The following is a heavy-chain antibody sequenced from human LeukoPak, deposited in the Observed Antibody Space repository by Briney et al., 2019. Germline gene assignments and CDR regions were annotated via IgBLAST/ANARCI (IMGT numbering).Heavy chain of an antibody. J-gene: IGHJ6*03. CDR1: GGSFSGYY. D-gene: IGHD3-10*01. CDR3: ARGGSGSPNYYMDV. CDR2: INHSGST. Sequence: SETLSLTCAVYGGSFSGYYWSWIRQPPGKGLEWIGEINHSGSTNYNPSLKSRVTISVDTSKNQLSLKLSSVTAADTAVYYCARGGSGSPNYYMDVWGKGTTVTISS. V-gene: IGHV4-34*01.